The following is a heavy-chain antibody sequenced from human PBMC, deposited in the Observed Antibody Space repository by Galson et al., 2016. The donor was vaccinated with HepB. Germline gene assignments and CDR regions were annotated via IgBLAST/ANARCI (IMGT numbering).Heavy chain of an antibody. CDR3: TTGDIGSYYFDD. D-gene: IGHD1-26*01. CDR1: GFSFTHAW. V-gene: IGHV3-15*01. J-gene: IGHJ4*02. Sequence: SLRLSCAASGFSFTHAWLRWVRQSPGKGLEWVGRIRPKTDGEKVVYASSVKGSFTPSRDDSQNMVYLQMTSLNTEDTAVYYCTTGDIGSYYFDDWGQGTLVTVSS. CDR2: IRPKTDGEKV.